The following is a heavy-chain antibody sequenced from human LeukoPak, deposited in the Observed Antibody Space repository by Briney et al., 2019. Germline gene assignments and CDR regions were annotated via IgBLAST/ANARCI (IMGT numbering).Heavy chain of an antibody. CDR3: ARDPGSSVGVVVVQHATDAFDI. V-gene: IGHV1-69*13. CDR2: NIPPFGTP. Sequence: EASVKVSCKASGGMFSTTAINWIRQAPGQGLEWMGGNIPPFGTPDYAQKFQGRVTITADESTSTVYMEMTSLTSEDTAIYYCARDPGSSVGVVVVQHATDAFDIWGQGTMVTVSS. D-gene: IGHD2-15*01. J-gene: IGHJ3*02. CDR1: GGMFSTTA.